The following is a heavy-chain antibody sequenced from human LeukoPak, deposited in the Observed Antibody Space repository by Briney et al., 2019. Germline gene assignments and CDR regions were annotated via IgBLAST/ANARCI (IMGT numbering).Heavy chain of an antibody. CDR3: ASMTTDFNDYYYGMEV. V-gene: IGHV1-8*01. J-gene: IGHJ6*02. CDR2: MNPNSGNT. CDR1: GYTFTSYD. Sequence: GASVKVSCKASGYTFTSYDINWVRQATGQGLEWMGWMNPNSGNTGYAQKFQGRVTMTRNTSISTAYMELSSLRSEDTAVYYCASMTTDFNDYYYGMEVWGQGTTVTVSS. D-gene: IGHD4-17*01.